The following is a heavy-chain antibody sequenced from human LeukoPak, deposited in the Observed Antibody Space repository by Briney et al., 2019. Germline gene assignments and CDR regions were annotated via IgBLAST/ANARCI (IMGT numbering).Heavy chain of an antibody. CDR1: GGPISSYY. V-gene: IGHV4-59*01. D-gene: IGHD3-3*01. Sequence: PSETLSLTCTVSGGPISSYYWSWIRQPPGKGLEWIGYIYYSGSTNYNPSLKSRVTISVDTSKNQFSLKLSSVTAADTAVYYCASGRFLEWFDPWGQGTLVTVSS. CDR3: ASGRFLEWFDP. CDR2: IYYSGST. J-gene: IGHJ5*02.